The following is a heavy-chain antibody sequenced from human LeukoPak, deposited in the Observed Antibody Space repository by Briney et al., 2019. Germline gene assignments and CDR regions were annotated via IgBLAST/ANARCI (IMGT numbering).Heavy chain of an antibody. CDR2: IYYSGST. J-gene: IGHJ4*02. D-gene: IGHD5-12*01. CDR3: ARTEDSGYDFPYFDY. Sequence: SGTLSLTCTVSGGSVSSGSYYWSWIRQPPGKGLEWIGYIYYSGSTNYNPSLKSRVTISVDTSKNQFSLKLSSVTAADTAVYYCARTEDSGYDFPYFDYWGQGTLVTVSS. CDR1: GGSVSSGSYY. V-gene: IGHV4-61*01.